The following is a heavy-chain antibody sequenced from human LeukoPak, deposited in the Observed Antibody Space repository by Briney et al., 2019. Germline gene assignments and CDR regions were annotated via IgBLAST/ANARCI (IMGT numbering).Heavy chain of an antibody. CDR3: VRITMVRGVTRIPFDY. V-gene: IGHV4-39*01. CDR2: IYYSGGT. CDR1: GGSISSSSYY. D-gene: IGHD3-10*01. J-gene: IGHJ4*02. Sequence: SETLSLTCTVSGGSISSSSYYWGWIRQPPGKGLEWIGSIYYSGGTYYNPSLKSRVTISVDTSKNQFSLKLSSVTAADTAVYYCVRITMVRGVTRIPFDYWGQGTLVTVSS.